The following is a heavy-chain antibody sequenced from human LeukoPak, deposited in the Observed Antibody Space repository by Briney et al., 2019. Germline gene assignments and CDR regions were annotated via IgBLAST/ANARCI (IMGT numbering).Heavy chain of an antibody. D-gene: IGHD3-16*01. CDR3: ARGSGSYVL. J-gene: IGHJ4*02. V-gene: IGHV3-7*03. Sequence: VDSVKGRFTISRDNAKNSLYLQMNSLGAGDTAVYYCARGSGSYVLWGQGTLVTVSS.